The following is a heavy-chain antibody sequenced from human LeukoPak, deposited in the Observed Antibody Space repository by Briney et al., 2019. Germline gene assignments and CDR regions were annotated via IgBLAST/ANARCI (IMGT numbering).Heavy chain of an antibody. D-gene: IGHD3-22*01. CDR1: GFTFSSDW. V-gene: IGHV3-74*01. CDR3: ARVPNYYDSSGYPPGFDY. J-gene: IGHJ4*02. Sequence: PGGSLTLACAASGFTFSSDWMHWVRQAPGQWLLWVSRINSDGSTTTYADSVKGRFTISRDNANNTLYLQMSSLRAEDTAVYYCARVPNYYDSSGYPPGFDYWGQGTLVTVSS. CDR2: INSDGSTT.